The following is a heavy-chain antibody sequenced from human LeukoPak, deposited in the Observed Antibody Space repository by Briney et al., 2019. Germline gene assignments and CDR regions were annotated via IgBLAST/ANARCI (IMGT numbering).Heavy chain of an antibody. D-gene: IGHD3-10*01. CDR2: IRYDGSNK. Sequence: AGGSLRLSCAASGFTFSSYGMHWVRQAPGKGLEWVAFIRYDGSNKYYADSVKGRFTISRGNSKNTLYLQMNSLRAEDTAVYYCAKDMVRGVPFSFDYWGQGTLVTVSS. V-gene: IGHV3-30*02. CDR3: AKDMVRGVPFSFDY. CDR1: GFTFSSYG. J-gene: IGHJ4*02.